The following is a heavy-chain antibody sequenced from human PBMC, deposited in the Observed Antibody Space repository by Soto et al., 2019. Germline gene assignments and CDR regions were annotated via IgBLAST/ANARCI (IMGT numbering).Heavy chain of an antibody. CDR1: GYSFTSYD. CDR2: VNPNNGDA. J-gene: IGHJ4*02. V-gene: IGHV1-8*01. CDR3: ARVPRPAAIAVFDH. Sequence: QVQLVQSGTEVKKPGASVKVSCKASGYSFTSYDINWVRQATGQGLEWMGWVNPNNGDAGLAQRFQGRVTMSRDTSISTAYVELSSLRPEDTAIYFCARVPRPAAIAVFDHWGQGTLVTVSS. D-gene: IGHD2-2*02.